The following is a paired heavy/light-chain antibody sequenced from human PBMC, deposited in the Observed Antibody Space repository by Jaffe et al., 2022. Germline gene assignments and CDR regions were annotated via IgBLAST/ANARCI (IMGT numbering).Light chain of an antibody. CDR2: AAS. CDR3: QQYASSPLT. J-gene: IGKJ4*01. CDR1: QSVRRTF. Sequence: EIVLTQSPGTLSLSPGDSATLSCRASQSVRRTFLAWYQHKPGQAPRLLNNAASGRATGIPDRFSGSGSGTDFTLTITRLEPEDFAVYYCQQYASSPLTFGGGTKVEIK. V-gene: IGKV3-20*01.
Heavy chain of an antibody. V-gene: IGHV3-9*01. J-gene: IGHJ4*03. CDR1: GFTFDDYA. CDR3: TKSPSEGPYSSSWWGSFDY. D-gene: IGHD6-13*01. CDR2: ISWNSGSI. Sequence: EVQLVESGGGLVQPGGSLRLSCAASGFTFDDYAMHWVRQAPGKGLEWVSGISWNSGSIGYADSVKGRFTISRDSAKNSLYLQLNSLRPEDTALYYCTKSPSEGPYSSSWWGSFDYWGQGSLVTVSS.